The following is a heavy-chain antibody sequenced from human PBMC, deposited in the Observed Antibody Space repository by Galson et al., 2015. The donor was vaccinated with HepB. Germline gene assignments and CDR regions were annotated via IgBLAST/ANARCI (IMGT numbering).Heavy chain of an antibody. J-gene: IGHJ5*02. D-gene: IGHD6-13*01. CDR3: ARVYSSSWYSINRENWFDP. CDR1: GYTFTSYG. V-gene: IGHV1-18*01. CDR2: ISAYNGKT. Sequence: SVKVSCKASGYTFTSYGISWVRQAPGQGLEWMGWISAYNGKTNYAQKLQGRVTMTTDTSTSTAYMELRSLRSDDTAVYYCARVYSSSWYSINRENWFDPWGQGTLVTVSS.